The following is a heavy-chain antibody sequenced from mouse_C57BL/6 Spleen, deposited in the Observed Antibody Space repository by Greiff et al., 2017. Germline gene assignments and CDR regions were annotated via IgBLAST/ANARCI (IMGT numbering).Heavy chain of an antibody. V-gene: IGHV7-3*01. J-gene: IGHJ1*03. D-gene: IGHD1-1*01. CDR1: GFTFTDYY. CDR2: IRNKANGYTT. Sequence: EVQLVESGGGLVQPGGSLSLSCAASGFTFTDYYMSWVRQPPGKALEWLGFIRNKANGYTTEYSASVKGRFTISRDNSQSILYLQMNALRAEDSATYYGARYVTTVVAWYFDVWGTGTTVTVSS. CDR3: ARYVTTVVAWYFDV.